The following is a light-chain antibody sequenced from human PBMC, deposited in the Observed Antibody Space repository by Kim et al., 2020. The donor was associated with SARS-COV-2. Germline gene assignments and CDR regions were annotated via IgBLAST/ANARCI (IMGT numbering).Light chain of an antibody. J-gene: IGLJ3*02. CDR1: SSDVGSYNL. CDR3: CSYAASGSWV. CDR2: EVS. V-gene: IGLV2-23*02. Sequence: GQSITISCTGTSSDVGSYNLVSWYQQHPGKAPKLMIYEVSKRPSGISNRFSASKSGNTASLTISGLQAEDEADYYCCSYAASGSWVFGGGTQLTVL.